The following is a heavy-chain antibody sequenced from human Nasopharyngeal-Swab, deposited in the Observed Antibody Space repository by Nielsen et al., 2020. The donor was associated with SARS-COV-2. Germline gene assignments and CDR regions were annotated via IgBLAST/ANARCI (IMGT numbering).Heavy chain of an antibody. CDR3: ARAPYSGSYYGFDY. Sequence: GGSLRLSCAASGFTFSDYDMHWVRQAPGKGLEHVSGISRDGRSIFFADPVRDRFTISRDNSKNTLYLQMGGLRAEDMAVYYCARAPYSGSYYGFDYWGQGTLVTVSS. CDR2: ISRDGRSI. CDR1: GFTFSDYD. J-gene: IGHJ4*02. D-gene: IGHD1-26*01. V-gene: IGHV3-64*02.